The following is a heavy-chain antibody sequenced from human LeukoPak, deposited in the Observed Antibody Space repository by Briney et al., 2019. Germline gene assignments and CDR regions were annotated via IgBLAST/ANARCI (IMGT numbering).Heavy chain of an antibody. D-gene: IGHD2-2*01. CDR2: IVPILGIA. J-gene: IGHJ3*02. Sequence: SVKVSCKASVGTFSSYTISWVRQAPGQGLEWMGRIVPILGIANDAQKFQGRVTITADKSTSKAYMELSSLRSEDTAVYYCARGGYCSSTSCADAFDIWGQGTMVTVSS. CDR1: VGTFSSYT. CDR3: ARGGYCSSTSCADAFDI. V-gene: IGHV1-69*02.